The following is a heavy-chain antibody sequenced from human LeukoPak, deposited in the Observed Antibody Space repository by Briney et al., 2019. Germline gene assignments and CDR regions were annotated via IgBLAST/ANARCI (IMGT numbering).Heavy chain of an antibody. CDR2: IFYSGST. Sequence: SDTLSLTCALYGGSLSGYYWSWIRQPPGKGLEWIGYIFYSGSTYYNPALKSRITISIDTSKNQFSLKLSSVTAADTAVYYCARDREYGSSGYYYRGGLFDIWGQGTMVIVSS. V-gene: IGHV4-31*11. D-gene: IGHD3-22*01. J-gene: IGHJ3*02. CDR3: ARDREYGSSGYYYRGGLFDI. CDR1: GGSLSGYY.